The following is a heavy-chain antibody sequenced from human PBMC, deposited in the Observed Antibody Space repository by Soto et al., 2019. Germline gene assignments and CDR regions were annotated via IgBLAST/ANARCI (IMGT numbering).Heavy chain of an antibody. CDR3: ARDKPPPSSWAPYGMDV. J-gene: IGHJ6*02. CDR1: GGSISSYY. V-gene: IGHV4-59*01. D-gene: IGHD2-2*01. Sequence: SETLSLTCTVSGGSISSYYWSWIRQPPGKGLEWIGYIYYSGSTNYNPSLKSRVTISVDTSKNQFSLKLSSVTAADTAVYYCARDKPPPSSWAPYGMDVWGQGTTVTVSS. CDR2: IYYSGST.